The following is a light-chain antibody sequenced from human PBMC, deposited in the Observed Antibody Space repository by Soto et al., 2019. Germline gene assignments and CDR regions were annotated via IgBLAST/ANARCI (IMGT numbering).Light chain of an antibody. J-gene: IGLJ2*01. CDR1: SSNIGAGYD. CDR2: GSS. Sequence: VLTQPPSVSGAPGQRVTISCTGSSSNIGAGYDVHWYQQLPGTAPKLLIYGSSNRPSGVPDRFSGSKSGTSASLAITGLQAEDEADYYCRSYDTSLSGSVVFGGGTKVTVL. CDR3: RSYDTSLSGSVV. V-gene: IGLV1-40*01.